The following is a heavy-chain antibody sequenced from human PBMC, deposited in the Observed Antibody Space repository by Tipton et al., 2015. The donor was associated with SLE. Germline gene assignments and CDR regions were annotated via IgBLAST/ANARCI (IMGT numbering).Heavy chain of an antibody. V-gene: IGHV4-59*02. Sequence: TLSLTCTVSGGSVSSYYWSWIRQPPGEGLEWIGYSFYSGSTNYNPSLKSRVTISVDTSKNQVSLRLSSVTAADTAVYYCARESGITVPRGYFYYMDVWGKGTTVTVSS. J-gene: IGHJ6*03. D-gene: IGHD5-12*01. CDR3: ARESGITVPRGYFYYMDV. CDR1: GGSVSSYY. CDR2: SFYSGST.